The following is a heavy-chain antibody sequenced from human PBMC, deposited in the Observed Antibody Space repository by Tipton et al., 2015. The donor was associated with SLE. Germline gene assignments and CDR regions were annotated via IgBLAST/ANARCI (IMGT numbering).Heavy chain of an antibody. CDR3: ARVGHGFDSSGYNSHYYYYMDV. CDR2: VYSSGSS. V-gene: IGHV4-61*01. D-gene: IGHD3-22*01. CDR1: GVSISSGSYY. Sequence: LRLSCTVSGVSISSGSYYWNWIRQPPGKGLEWVGYVYSSGSSDYNPSLSSRVTISLDTSKKQFSLRLKSATAADTAVYYCARVGHGFDSSGYNSHYYYYMDVWGKGTTVTVSS. J-gene: IGHJ6*03.